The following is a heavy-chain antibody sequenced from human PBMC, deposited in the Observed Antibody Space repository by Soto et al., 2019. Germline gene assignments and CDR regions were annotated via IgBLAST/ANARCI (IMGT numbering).Heavy chain of an antibody. Sequence: GGSLRLSCAASGFTFGSFSMNWVRQAPGKGLEWVSYISRSSDSIYYADSVKGRFTISRDNSKNTLYLQMNSLRAEDTAVYYCAKETAYYYYYYMDVWGKGTTVTVSS. CDR1: GFTFGSFS. CDR3: AKETAYYYYYYMDV. CDR2: ISRSSDSI. J-gene: IGHJ6*03. V-gene: IGHV3-23*01. D-gene: IGHD5-18*01.